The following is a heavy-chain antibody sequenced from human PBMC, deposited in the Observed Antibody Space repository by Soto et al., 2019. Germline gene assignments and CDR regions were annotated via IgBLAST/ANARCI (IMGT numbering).Heavy chain of an antibody. CDR2: IYHSGST. D-gene: IGHD2-2*01. V-gene: IGHV4-4*02. J-gene: IGHJ3*02. CDR3: VRGGVPAVQDAFDI. Sequence: QVQLQESGPGLVEPSGTLSLTCAVSGGSIRGTNWWSWVRQPPGKGLEWIGEIYHSGSTDYNPSLKSRVIISVDKSKNQFSLKLSSVTASDTAVYYCVRGGVPAVQDAFDIWGQGTMVTVS. CDR1: GGSIRGTNW.